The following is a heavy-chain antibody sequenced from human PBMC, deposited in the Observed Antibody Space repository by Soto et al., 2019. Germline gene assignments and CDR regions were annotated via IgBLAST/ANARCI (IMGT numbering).Heavy chain of an antibody. V-gene: IGHV1-3*01. CDR3: ARGPGGPDGPGDY. Sequence: QVQLVQSGAEVKKPGASVKVSYKASGYTFTSYAMHWVRQAPGQRLEWMGWINAGNGNTKYSQKFQGRVTITRDTSASTANMKLSSLRSEDTAVYYCARGPGGPDGPGDYWGQGTLVTVSS. CDR1: GYTFTSYA. J-gene: IGHJ4*02. CDR2: INAGNGNT. D-gene: IGHD2-15*01.